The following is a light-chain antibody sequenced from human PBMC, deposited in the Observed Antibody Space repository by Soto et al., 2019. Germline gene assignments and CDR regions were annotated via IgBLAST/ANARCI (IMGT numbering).Light chain of an antibody. CDR3: QQCGLPPFT. Sequence: EVVLTQSPGTLSLSPGDRATLSCRASQSVSSGYLAWYQQKPGQDPRLLIHAGSSRATGVPGRFSGSGSGTDFTLTITRLESEDSAVYYCQQCGLPPFTFGPGNKVDI. V-gene: IGKV3-20*01. J-gene: IGKJ3*01. CDR1: QSVSSGY. CDR2: AGS.